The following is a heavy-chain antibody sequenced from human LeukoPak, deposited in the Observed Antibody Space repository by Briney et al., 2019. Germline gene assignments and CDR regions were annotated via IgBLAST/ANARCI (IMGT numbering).Heavy chain of an antibody. CDR3: AREWKWELRWFDP. J-gene: IGHJ5*02. Sequence: PSETLSLTCTVSGGSISSSSYYWGWIRQPPGKWLEWIGSIYYSGSTYYNPSLKSRVTISVDTSKNQFSLKLSSVTAADTAVYYCAREWKWELRWFDPWGQGTLVTVSS. CDR1: GGSISSSSYY. CDR2: IYYSGST. V-gene: IGHV4-39*07. D-gene: IGHD1-26*01.